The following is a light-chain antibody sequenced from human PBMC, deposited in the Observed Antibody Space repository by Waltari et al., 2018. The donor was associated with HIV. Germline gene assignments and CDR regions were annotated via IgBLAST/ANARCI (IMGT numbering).Light chain of an antibody. Sequence: QSVLTQPPSVSGAPGQRVTISCTGGSSNIGAGYDVHWYQQLPGTAPKLLIYGNTNRPSGVSDRFSGCKSGTSASLAITGLQAEDESDYYCQSYDSSLSGVVFGGGTKLTVL. CDR1: SSNIGAGYD. CDR3: QSYDSSLSGVV. J-gene: IGLJ2*01. V-gene: IGLV1-40*01. CDR2: GNT.